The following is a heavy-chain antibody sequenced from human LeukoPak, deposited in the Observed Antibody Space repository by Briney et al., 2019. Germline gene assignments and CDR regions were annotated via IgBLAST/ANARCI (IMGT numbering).Heavy chain of an antibody. CDR1: GGSVSSYF. CDR2: ISYDGNT. CDR3: AGQDRGYFDY. Sequence: PSETLSLTCTVSGGSVSSYFWSWIRQPPGKGLEWIGYISYDGNTNYNPSLTSRVTLSVDTSKNQFSLKLSSVTAADTAVYYCAGQDRGYFDYWGQGTLVTVSS. V-gene: IGHV4-59*08. J-gene: IGHJ4*02.